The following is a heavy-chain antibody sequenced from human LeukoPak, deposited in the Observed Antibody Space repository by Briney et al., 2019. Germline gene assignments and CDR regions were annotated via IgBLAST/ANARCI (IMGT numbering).Heavy chain of an antibody. V-gene: IGHV4-59*01. CDR1: GEPISSYY. Sequence: PSETLSLTCLVSGEPISSYYWSWIRQAPGRGPEYIGNIYYNGNTNYNPSLKSRVTISVDASKNQFSLKVDSVGAADTAVYYCARGDYDFWSGNWRFDPWGQGTLVTVSS. J-gene: IGHJ5*02. CDR3: ARGDYDFWSGNWRFDP. CDR2: IYYNGNT. D-gene: IGHD3-3*01.